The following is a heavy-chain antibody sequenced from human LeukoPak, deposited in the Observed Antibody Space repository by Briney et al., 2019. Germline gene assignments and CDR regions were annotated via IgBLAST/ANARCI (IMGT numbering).Heavy chain of an antibody. J-gene: IGHJ4*02. D-gene: IGHD3-9*01. V-gene: IGHV3-7*03. CDR1: GFSFSSYW. CDR3: ARDGMTGLYVY. CDR2: IKEDGSEK. Sequence: GGSLRLSCAASGFSFSSYWMSWVRQAPGKGLEWVANIKEDGSEKYYVDSVKGRFTISRDNAKNSLYLQMNSLRAEDTAVYYCARDGMTGLYVYWGQGTLVTVS.